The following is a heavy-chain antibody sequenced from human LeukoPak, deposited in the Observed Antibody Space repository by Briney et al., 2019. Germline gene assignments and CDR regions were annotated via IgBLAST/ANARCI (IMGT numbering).Heavy chain of an antibody. CDR1: GFTYSSYA. D-gene: IGHD2-8*01. V-gene: IGHV3-23*01. CDR3: ARDVNGGY. J-gene: IGHJ4*02. CDR2: LSGSGNSR. Sequence: GGSLRLSCAASGFTYSSYAMTWVRQSPGKGLEWVSTLSGSGNSRYYADSVQGRFTISRDNFKNTLYLQMNSLRVEDTAVYYCARDVNGGYRGQGTLVTVSS.